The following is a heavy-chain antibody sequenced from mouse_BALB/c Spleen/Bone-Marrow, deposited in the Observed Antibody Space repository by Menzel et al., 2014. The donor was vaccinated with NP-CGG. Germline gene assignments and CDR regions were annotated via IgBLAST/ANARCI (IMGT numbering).Heavy chain of an antibody. D-gene: IGHD2-4*01. CDR3: ARGYDYSSWFAY. CDR2: INNNGGDT. J-gene: IGHJ3*01. Sequence: EVKLVESGGGLVQPGGSLKLSCAASGFTFSSYGMSWVRQTPDKRQEMIATINNNGGDTYYPDSVKGRFTISRDNARNTLYLQMSSLKSEDTAMYYCARGYDYSSWFAYWGQGTLVTVSP. CDR1: GFTFSSYG. V-gene: IGHV5-6-3*01.